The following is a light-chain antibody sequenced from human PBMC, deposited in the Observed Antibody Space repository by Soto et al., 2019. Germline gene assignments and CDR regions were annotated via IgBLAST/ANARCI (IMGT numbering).Light chain of an antibody. Sequence: DIQMTQSPSTLSASVGDRVTITCRASQSISSWLAWYQQKPGKAPKLLIYDASSLESGVTSRFSGSGSGTEFTLTISSLQPDDFATYYCQQYNSYSQGTFGQGTKGEMK. J-gene: IGKJ1*01. CDR1: QSISSW. CDR2: DAS. CDR3: QQYNSYSQGT. V-gene: IGKV1-5*01.